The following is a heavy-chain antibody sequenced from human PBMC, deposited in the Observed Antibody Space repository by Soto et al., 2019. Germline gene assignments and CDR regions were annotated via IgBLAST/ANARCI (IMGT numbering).Heavy chain of an antibody. D-gene: IGHD3-10*01. Sequence: QVQLQESGPGLVKPSETLSLTCTVSGGSISSYYWSWIRQPPGKGLEWIGYIYYSGSTNYNPSLNRRVTISIGTSKNPFSLKLSSVTAADPAVYYCARVGVGGGSGSGFYGIDVWGQGTTVTVSS. J-gene: IGHJ6*02. CDR2: IYYSGST. CDR1: GGSISSYY. V-gene: IGHV4-59*01. CDR3: ARVGVGGGSGSGFYGIDV.